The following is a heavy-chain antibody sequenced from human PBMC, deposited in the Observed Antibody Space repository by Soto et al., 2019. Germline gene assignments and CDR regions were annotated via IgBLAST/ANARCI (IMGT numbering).Heavy chain of an antibody. CDR1: GFTFSSYS. D-gene: IGHD6-6*01. CDR3: ARDNTRIAARVGVRFDP. Sequence: EVQLVESGGGLVKPGGSLRLSCAASGFTFSSYSMNWVRQAPGKGLEWVSSISSSSSYIYYADSVKGRFTISRDNAKNSLYLQMNSLRAEDTAVYYCARDNTRIAARVGVRFDPWSQGTLVTVSS. J-gene: IGHJ5*02. V-gene: IGHV3-21*01. CDR2: ISSSSSYI.